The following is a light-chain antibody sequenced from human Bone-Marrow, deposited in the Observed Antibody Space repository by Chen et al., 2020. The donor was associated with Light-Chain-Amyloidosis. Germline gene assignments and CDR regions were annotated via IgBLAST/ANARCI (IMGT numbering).Light chain of an antibody. CDR1: SRDDGGDNN. J-gene: IGLJ1*01. CDR2: EVT. V-gene: IGLV2-14*01. CDR3: SSYTITNTLV. Sequence: SALTPPPSVSGSPRQSLTISFTGTSRDDGGDNNVSWYQQHPDKAPNLMIYEVTNRPSWVPDRFSGSKSDNTASLTISGLQTEDEADYFCSSYTITNTLVFGSGTRVTVL.